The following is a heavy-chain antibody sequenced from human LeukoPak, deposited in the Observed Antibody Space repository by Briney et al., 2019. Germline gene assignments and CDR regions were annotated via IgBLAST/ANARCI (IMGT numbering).Heavy chain of an antibody. CDR3: ARSNYCSRTSCYVYGLDV. D-gene: IGHD2-2*01. V-gene: IGHV4-59*08. CDR2: IYYSGST. CDR1: GFTISSYY. Sequence: SETLSLTCTGSGFTISSYYWSWIRQPPGKGLEWIGNIYYSGSTNFNPSLRSRVTISVDTSKNQFSLKLSSVTAADTAVYYCARSNYCSRTSCYVYGLDVWGQGTTVTVS. J-gene: IGHJ6*02.